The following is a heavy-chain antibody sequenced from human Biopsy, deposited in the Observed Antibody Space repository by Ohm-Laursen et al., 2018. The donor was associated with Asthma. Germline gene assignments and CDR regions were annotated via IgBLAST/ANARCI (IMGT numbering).Heavy chain of an antibody. V-gene: IGHV3-30*03. D-gene: IGHD4-17*01. CDR2: VSSDGHNK. J-gene: IGHJ3*02. Sequence: SLRLSCAASGFVFSQCGMHWVRQGPGKGLEWVALVSSDGHNKYYEDSVKGRFTISRDNSRNRLYLQINRLTVEDSAVYFCARQSGQDYGDSTGFDIWGQGTKVAVSS. CDR3: ARQSGQDYGDSTGFDI. CDR1: GFVFSQCG.